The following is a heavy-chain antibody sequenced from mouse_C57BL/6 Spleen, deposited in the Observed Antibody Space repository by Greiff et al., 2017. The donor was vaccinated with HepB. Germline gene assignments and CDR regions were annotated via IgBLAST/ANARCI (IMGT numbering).Heavy chain of an antibody. Sequence: EVQVVESGGGLVQPKGSLKLSCAASGFTFNTYAMHWVRQAPGKGLEWVARIRSKSSNYATYYADSVKDRFTISRDDSQSMLYLQMNNLKTEDTAMYYCVRDRFITTGGLFDYWGQGTTLTVSS. CDR2: IRSKSSNYAT. CDR1: GFTFNTYA. V-gene: IGHV10-3*01. J-gene: IGHJ2*01. CDR3: VRDRFITTGGLFDY. D-gene: IGHD1-1*01.